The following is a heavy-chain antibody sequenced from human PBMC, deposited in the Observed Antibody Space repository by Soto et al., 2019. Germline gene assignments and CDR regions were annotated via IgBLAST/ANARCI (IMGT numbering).Heavy chain of an antibody. CDR2: INPNSGGT. D-gene: IGHD2-15*01. CDR1: GYTFTGYY. V-gene: IGHV1-2*04. CDR3: ARDGCSGGSCYGWFDP. Sequence: QVQLVQSGAEVKKPGASVKVSCKASGYTFTGYYMHWVRQAPGQGLEWMGWINPNSGGTNYAQKLKGWVTMTRDTSTSPAHMERSRLRSDDTAVYYCARDGCSGGSCYGWFDPWGQGTLVTVSS. J-gene: IGHJ5*02.